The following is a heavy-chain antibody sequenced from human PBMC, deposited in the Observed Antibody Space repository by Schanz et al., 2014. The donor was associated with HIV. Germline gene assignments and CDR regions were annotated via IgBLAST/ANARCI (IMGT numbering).Heavy chain of an antibody. V-gene: IGHV3-30*19. Sequence: VQMVESGGGLVKAGGSLRLSCAASGFTFSSYGMYWVRQAPGKGLEWVAVISYDGSNKYYADSVKGRFTISRDNSKNTLYLKMNSLRAEDTAVYYCAKAEDYGDYVVAFDIWGQGTMVTVSS. CDR2: ISYDGSNK. CDR1: GFTFSSYG. D-gene: IGHD4-17*01. CDR3: AKAEDYGDYVVAFDI. J-gene: IGHJ3*02.